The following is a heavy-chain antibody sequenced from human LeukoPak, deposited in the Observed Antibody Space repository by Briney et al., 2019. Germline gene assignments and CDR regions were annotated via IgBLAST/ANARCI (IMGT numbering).Heavy chain of an antibody. V-gene: IGHV4-39*01. J-gene: IGHJ5*02. CDR3: ARHGYSGSYYGLSWFDP. CDR2: IYYSGST. Sequence: PSETLSLTCTVSGGSISSSGYYWGWIRQPPGKGLEWIASIYYSGSTYYNPSLKSRGTISVDTSKNQLSLKLSSLTAADTAVYYCARHGYSGSYYGLSWFDPWGQGTLVTVSS. CDR1: GGSISSSGYY. D-gene: IGHD1-26*01.